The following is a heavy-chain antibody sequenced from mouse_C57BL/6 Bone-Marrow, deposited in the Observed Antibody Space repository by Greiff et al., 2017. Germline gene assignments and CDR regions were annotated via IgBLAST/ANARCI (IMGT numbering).Heavy chain of an antibody. CDR3: ARKDNRRMDD. V-gene: IGHV1-81*01. D-gene: IGHD1-3*01. CDR2: IYPGSGNT. Sequence: QVQLQQSGAELVRPGASVKLSCKASGYTFTSYCISWVKQRPGQGLEWIGEIYPGSGNTYYNSKFKGKATLTADTSSSTASMQLRSLTSEDSAVYCGARKDNRRMDDWGTGTSVTVSS. CDR1: GYTFTSYC. J-gene: IGHJ4*01.